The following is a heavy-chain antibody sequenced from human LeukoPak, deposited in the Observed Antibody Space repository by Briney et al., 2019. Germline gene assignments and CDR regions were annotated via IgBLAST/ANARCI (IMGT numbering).Heavy chain of an antibody. D-gene: IGHD6-13*01. V-gene: IGHV4-34*01. CDR2: INHSGST. J-gene: IGHJ4*02. CDR1: GGSFSGYY. CDR3: ASIAAAGNYPIDY. Sequence: SETLSLTCAVYGGSFSGYYWSWIRQPPGKGLEWIGEINHSGSTNYNPSLKSRVTISVDTSKNQFSLKLSSVTAADTAVYYCASIAAAGNYPIDYWGQGTLVTVSS.